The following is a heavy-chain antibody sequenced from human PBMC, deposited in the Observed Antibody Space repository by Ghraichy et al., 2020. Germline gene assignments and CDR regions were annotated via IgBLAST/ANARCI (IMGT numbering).Heavy chain of an antibody. J-gene: IGHJ4*02. D-gene: IGHD2-15*01. CDR1: GFTFSNYA. CDR2: ISGSGGST. CDR3: AKYSCTGGTCYDYSDY. Sequence: GGSLRLSCAASGFTFSNYAIHWVRQAPGKGLEWVSGISGSGGSTYYADSVKGRFTISRDNSKNTLYLQMNRLRAEDTAIYYCAKYSCTGGTCYDYSDYWGQGTLVTVSS. V-gene: IGHV3-23*01.